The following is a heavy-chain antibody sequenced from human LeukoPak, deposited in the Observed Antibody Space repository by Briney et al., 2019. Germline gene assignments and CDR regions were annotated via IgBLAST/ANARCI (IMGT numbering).Heavy chain of an antibody. CDR1: GFTFSSYS. J-gene: IGHJ6*03. CDR3: ARGITYYYMDV. Sequence: GGSLRLSCAASGFTFSSYSMNWVRQAPGKGLGWVSYISSSSSTIYYADAVKGRFTISRDNAKNSLYLQMNSLRAEDTAVYYCARGITYYYMDVWGKGTTVTVSS. V-gene: IGHV3-48*01. D-gene: IGHD1-20*01. CDR2: ISSSSSTI.